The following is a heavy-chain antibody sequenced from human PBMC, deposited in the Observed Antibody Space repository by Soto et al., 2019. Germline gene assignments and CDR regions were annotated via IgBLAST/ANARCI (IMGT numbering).Heavy chain of an antibody. J-gene: IGHJ4*02. CDR3: ARALGYAFDY. Sequence: QVQLVESGGSVVQPGRSLRLSCAASGFTFSSYAMNWVSQAPGKGLEWVAVISYDGSNKYYADSVKGRFTISRDNSKNTLYLQMNSLRAEDTAVHYCARALGYAFDYWGQGTLVTVSS. CDR2: ISYDGSNK. CDR1: GFTFSSYA. V-gene: IGHV3-30-3*01. D-gene: IGHD5-18*01.